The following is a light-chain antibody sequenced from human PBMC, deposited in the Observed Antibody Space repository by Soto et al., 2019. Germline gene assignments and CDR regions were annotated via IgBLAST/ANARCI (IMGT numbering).Light chain of an antibody. CDR3: QQRSSWPFT. V-gene: IGKV3D-20*02. CDR2: GAS. J-gene: IGKJ3*01. Sequence: EVVVTQCPGPLSLSPGERATLSCRASQSVSSSYLAWYQQKPGQAPRLLIYGASSRATGIPARFSGSGSGTDFTLTISSLEPEDFAVYYCQQRSSWPFTFGPGTKVDIK. CDR1: QSVSSSY.